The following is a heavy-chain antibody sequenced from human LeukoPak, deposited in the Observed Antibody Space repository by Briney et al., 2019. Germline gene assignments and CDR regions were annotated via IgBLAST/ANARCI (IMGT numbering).Heavy chain of an antibody. D-gene: IGHD3-22*01. J-gene: IGHJ4*02. CDR1: GGTFSSYA. CDR3: AREYYDSSGSDY. CDR2: IIPILGIA. V-gene: IGHV1-69*04. Sequence: SVKVSCKASGGTFSSYAISWVRQAPGQGLEWMGRIIPILGIANYAQKFQGRVTITADKSTSTAYMELSSLRSEDTAVYYCAREYYDSSGSDYWGQGTLVTVSS.